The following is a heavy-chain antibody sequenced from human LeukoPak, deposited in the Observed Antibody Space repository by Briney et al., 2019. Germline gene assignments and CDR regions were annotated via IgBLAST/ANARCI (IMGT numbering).Heavy chain of an antibody. CDR1: VFTFSSYG. CDR2: IWYDGSNK. Sequence: PGGSLRLSCAASVFTFSSYGMHWVRQAPGKGLEWVAVIWYDGSNKYYADSVKGRFAISRDNSKNTLYLQMNSLRAEDTAVYYCAKENYDFWSGYYSASPTDYWGQGTLVTVSS. D-gene: IGHD3-3*01. J-gene: IGHJ4*02. CDR3: AKENYDFWSGYYSASPTDY. V-gene: IGHV3-33*06.